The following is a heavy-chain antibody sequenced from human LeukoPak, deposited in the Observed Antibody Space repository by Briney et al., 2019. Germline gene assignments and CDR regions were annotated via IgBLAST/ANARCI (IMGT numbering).Heavy chain of an antibody. CDR2: INPSRGST. J-gene: IGHJ5*02. Sequence: GASVKVSWEASGYTFTSYYIHWVRQAPGQGLEWMGMINPSRGSTSYAQKFQGGLTMTRDTSTSTVYMELSSLRSEDTAVYYCTRGVQLERRYYNWFDPWGQGTLVTVSS. V-gene: IGHV1-46*01. CDR1: GYTFTSYY. D-gene: IGHD1-1*01. CDR3: TRGVQLERRYYNWFDP.